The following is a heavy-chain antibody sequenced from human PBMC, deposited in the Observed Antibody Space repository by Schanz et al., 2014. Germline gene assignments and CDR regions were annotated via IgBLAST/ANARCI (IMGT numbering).Heavy chain of an antibody. CDR1: GFTFSSYW. CDR3: AKYGGELGVSFEY. V-gene: IGHV3-7*01. D-gene: IGHD7-27*01. Sequence: EVHLVESGGGLVQPGGSLRLSCAASGFTFSSYWMSWVRQAPGEGLEWVANIKQDGSEKYYVDSVKGRFTISRDNAKNSLYLQMNSLRPEDTAVYYCAKYGGELGVSFEYWGQGTLVTVSS. J-gene: IGHJ4*02. CDR2: IKQDGSEK.